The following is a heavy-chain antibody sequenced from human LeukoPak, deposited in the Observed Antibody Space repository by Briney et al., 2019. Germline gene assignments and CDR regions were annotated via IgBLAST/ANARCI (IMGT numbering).Heavy chain of an antibody. D-gene: IGHD6-13*01. Sequence: SGGSLRLSCAASGFTFRSYTMNWVRQAPGKGLEWVSSISSSSSYIYYADSVKGRFTISRDNAKNSLYLQMNSLRAEDTAVYYCASAGYSSSWYYNNWGQGTLVTVSS. V-gene: IGHV3-21*01. CDR1: GFTFRSYT. CDR2: ISSSSSYI. J-gene: IGHJ4*02. CDR3: ASAGYSSSWYYNN.